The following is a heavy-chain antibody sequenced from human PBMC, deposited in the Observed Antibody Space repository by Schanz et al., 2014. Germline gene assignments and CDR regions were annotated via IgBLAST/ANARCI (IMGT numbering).Heavy chain of an antibody. CDR2: ISYDGSTK. CDR1: GFTFSSYA. V-gene: IGHV3-30*14. J-gene: IGHJ3*01. CDR3: ARDGGRDGYNLAFDV. Sequence: QVHLVESGGGVVQPGGSLRLSCAASGFTFSSYAMHWVRQAPGKGLEWVAVISYDGSTKYYADSVKGRFTISRDSSKNTLFLQMNSLRAEDTAVYFCARDGGRDGYNLAFDVWGQGTLVTVSS. D-gene: IGHD5-12*01.